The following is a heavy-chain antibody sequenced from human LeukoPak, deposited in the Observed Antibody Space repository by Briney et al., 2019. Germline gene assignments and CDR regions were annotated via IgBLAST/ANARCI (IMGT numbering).Heavy chain of an antibody. CDR2: INHSGST. V-gene: IGHV4-34*01. CDR3: ARVSGDYFDWEVDY. CDR1: GGSFSGSY. D-gene: IGHD4-17*01. J-gene: IGHJ4*02. Sequence: SETLSLTCAVYGGSFSGSYWSWIRQPPGKGLEWIGEINHSGSTNYNPSLKSRVTISVDTSKNQFSLKLSSVTAADTAVYYCARVSGDYFDWEVDYWGQGTLVTVSS.